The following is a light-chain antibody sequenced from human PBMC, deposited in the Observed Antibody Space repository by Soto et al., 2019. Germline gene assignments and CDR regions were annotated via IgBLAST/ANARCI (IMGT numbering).Light chain of an antibody. CDR3: QQYGSSPYT. CDR2: GAS. Sequence: EIVLTQSPGTLSLSPGERATLSCRASQSVSSSYLAWYQQKPGQAPRLLIYGASSRATGIPDRFSGSGSGTDFTLTISRLEPEACAVYYCQQYGSSPYTFGQGTELEIK. V-gene: IGKV3-20*01. J-gene: IGKJ2*01. CDR1: QSVSSSY.